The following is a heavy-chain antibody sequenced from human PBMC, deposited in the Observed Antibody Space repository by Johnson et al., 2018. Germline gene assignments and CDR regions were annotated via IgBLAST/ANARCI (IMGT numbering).Heavy chain of an antibody. J-gene: IGHJ3*02. Sequence: QVQLQESGPGLVEPSVTLSLSCTVSGGSLRSYYWNWIRQPPGKGMEWIGYIYYSGSTNYKPSLKSRVTISVDTSKNTVSLKPTSVNQADTAVYYCSRAPFDVRVNDAVDIWGQGTMVTVSS. CDR2: IYYSGST. CDR1: GGSLRSYY. CDR3: SRAPFDVRVNDAVDI. V-gene: IGHV4-59*01. D-gene: IGHD6-6*01.